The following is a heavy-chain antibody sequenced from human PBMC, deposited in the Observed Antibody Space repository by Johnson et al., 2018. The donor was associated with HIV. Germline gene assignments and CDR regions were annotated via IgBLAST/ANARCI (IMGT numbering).Heavy chain of an antibody. CDR2: IRYDGSNK. V-gene: IGHV3-30*02. CDR1: GFTFSTYG. CDR3: ATERGVSEWLRRPFDAFDV. D-gene: IGHD3-3*01. J-gene: IGHJ3*01. Sequence: QVQLVESGGGVVQPGGSLRLSCAASGFTFSTYGMHWVRQSPGKGLEWMTLIRYDGSNKYYADSVKGRFTISRDNSKNTLYLQMNSLKSDDTAMYYCATERGVSEWLRRPFDAFDVWGQGTMVTVSS.